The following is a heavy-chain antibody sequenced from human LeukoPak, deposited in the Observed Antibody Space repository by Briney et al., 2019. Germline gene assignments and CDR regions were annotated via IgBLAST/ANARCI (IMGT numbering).Heavy chain of an antibody. CDR1: GGTFSSYA. J-gene: IGHJ5*02. CDR2: IMPTFDTT. D-gene: IGHD6-13*01. Sequence: ASVKVSCKASGGTFSSYAISWVRQAPGQGLEWMGGIMPTFDTTEYAQKFQGRVSVTADAAATTVYMELSSLRSDDTAVYYCARDLPQHRRGTSCRTDTNPFDPWGQGTPVIVSS. V-gene: IGHV1-69*13. CDR3: ARDLPQHRRGTSCRTDTNPFDP.